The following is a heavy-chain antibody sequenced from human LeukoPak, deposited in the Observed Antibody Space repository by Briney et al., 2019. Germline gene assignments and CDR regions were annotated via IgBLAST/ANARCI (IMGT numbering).Heavy chain of an antibody. Sequence: PGGSLSLSRAASGLIFDDYAWHWLRQARWKGLEGVGGIYWSSGRLAYAGSVKGRITISRDTAKNSLCLQTNSLRAEDTALYFCAKDVGYGGAVAGTTPYNFDYWGQGTLVTVSS. CDR3: AKDVGYGGAVAGTTPYNFDY. V-gene: IGHV3-9*01. CDR1: GLIFDDYA. CDR2: IYWSSGRL. D-gene: IGHD6-19*01. J-gene: IGHJ4*02.